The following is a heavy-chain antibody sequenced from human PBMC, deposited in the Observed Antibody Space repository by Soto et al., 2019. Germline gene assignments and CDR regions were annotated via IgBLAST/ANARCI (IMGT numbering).Heavy chain of an antibody. D-gene: IGHD4-17*01. J-gene: IGHJ4*02. CDR3: ARDLRRESY. CDR2: IYSGGST. CDR1: GFTVSSNH. V-gene: IGHV3-53*01. Sequence: SLRLSCAVSGFTVSSNHMSWVRQAPGKGLEWVSIIYSGGSTHDADSVRGRFTISRDNSKNTLYLQMNSLRAEDTAVYYCARDLRRESYWGQGTLVTVSS.